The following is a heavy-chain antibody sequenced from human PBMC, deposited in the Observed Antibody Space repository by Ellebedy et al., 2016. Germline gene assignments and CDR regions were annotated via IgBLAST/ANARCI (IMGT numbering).Heavy chain of an antibody. CDR2: IYPGDSDT. CDR3: ARYPLTGYSPDY. D-gene: IGHD3-9*01. Sequence: GGSLRLSXKGSGYSFTSYWIGWVRQMPGKGLEWMGIIYPGDSDTRYSPSFQGQVTISADKSISTAYLQWSSLKASDTAMYYCARYPLTGYSPDYWGQGTLVTVSS. CDR1: GYSFTSYW. V-gene: IGHV5-51*01. J-gene: IGHJ4*02.